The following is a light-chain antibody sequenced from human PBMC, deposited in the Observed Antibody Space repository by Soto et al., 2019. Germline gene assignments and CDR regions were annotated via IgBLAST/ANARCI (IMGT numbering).Light chain of an antibody. V-gene: IGKV3-20*01. CDR1: QSVSGNF. CDR3: QQYGSSPSIT. CDR2: DVS. J-gene: IGKJ5*01. Sequence: EVVLTQSPGTLPLSPGERATLSCRASQSVSGNFLSWYQQKPGQAPRRLIYDVSNRATGIPARFSGSGSRTAFTLTISRLEPEDFAVYYCQQYGSSPSITFGQGTRLGIK.